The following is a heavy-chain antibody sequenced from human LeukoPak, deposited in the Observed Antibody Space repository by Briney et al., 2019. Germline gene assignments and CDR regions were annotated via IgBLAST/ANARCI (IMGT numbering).Heavy chain of an antibody. D-gene: IGHD3-22*01. Sequence: ASVKVSCTASGYTFTSYGISWVRQAPGQGLEWMGWISAYNGNTNYAQKLQGRVTMTTDTSTSTAYMELRSLRSDDTAVYYCARRCYYDSSGYYQYYFDYWGQGTLVTVSS. CDR1: GYTFTSYG. CDR3: ARRCYYDSSGYYQYYFDY. J-gene: IGHJ4*02. CDR2: ISAYNGNT. V-gene: IGHV1-18*01.